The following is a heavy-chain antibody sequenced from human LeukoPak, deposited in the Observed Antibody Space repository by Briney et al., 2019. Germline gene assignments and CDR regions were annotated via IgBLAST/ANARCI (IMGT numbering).Heavy chain of an antibody. Sequence: GGSLRLSCAASGFTFSSYAMSWVRQAPGKGLEWVSAISGSGGSIYYADSVKGRFTISRDNSKNTLYLQMNSLRAEDTVIYYCAKNGDRGAYCTGGTCYPYFYYYMDVWGKGTTVTI. V-gene: IGHV3-23*01. CDR2: ISGSGGSI. D-gene: IGHD2-15*01. J-gene: IGHJ6*03. CDR3: AKNGDRGAYCTGGTCYPYFYYYMDV. CDR1: GFTFSSYA.